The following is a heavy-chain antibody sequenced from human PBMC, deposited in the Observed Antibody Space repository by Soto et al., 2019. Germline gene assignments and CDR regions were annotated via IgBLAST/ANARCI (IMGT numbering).Heavy chain of an antibody. CDR1: GFTFSSYA. CDR2: ISGSGGST. CDR3: ARRNSGWYFDS. Sequence: EVQLLESGGGLVQPGGSLRLSCAASGFTFSSYAMNWVRQAPGKGLEWVSVISGSGGSTYYADSVKGRFTISRDNSKKTLYLQMNSLRAEDTAVYYCARRNSGWYFDSWGQGTLVTVSS. D-gene: IGHD6-19*01. J-gene: IGHJ4*02. V-gene: IGHV3-23*01.